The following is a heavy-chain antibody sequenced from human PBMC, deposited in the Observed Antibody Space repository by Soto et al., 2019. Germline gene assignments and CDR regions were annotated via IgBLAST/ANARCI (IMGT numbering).Heavy chain of an antibody. CDR3: ARGGGAEIAFDI. Sequence: QVQLQQWGAGLLKPSETLSLTCAVYGGSFSGYSWSWIRQPPGKRLEWIGEINHSGSTNYNPSLKSRGTISVDTSKNQFSLKLSSVTAADTAVYYCARGGGAEIAFDIWGQGTMVTVSS. CDR1: GGSFSGYS. D-gene: IGHD3-16*01. CDR2: INHSGST. V-gene: IGHV4-34*01. J-gene: IGHJ3*02.